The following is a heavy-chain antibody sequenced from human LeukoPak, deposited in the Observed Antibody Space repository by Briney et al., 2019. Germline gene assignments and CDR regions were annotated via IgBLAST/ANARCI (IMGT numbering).Heavy chain of an antibody. V-gene: IGHV1-69*13. CDR3: ATYTAMVTGTFDY. CDR2: IIPIFGTA. J-gene: IGHJ4*02. D-gene: IGHD5-18*01. CDR1: GGTFSSYA. Sequence: SVKVSCKASGGTFSSYAISWVRQAPGQGLEWMGGIIPIFGTANYAQKFQGRVTITADESTSTAYMELSSLRSEDTAVYYCATYTAMVTGTFDYWGQGTLVTVSS.